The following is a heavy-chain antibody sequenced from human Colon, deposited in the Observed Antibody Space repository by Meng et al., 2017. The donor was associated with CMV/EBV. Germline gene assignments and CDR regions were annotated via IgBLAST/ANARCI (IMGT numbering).Heavy chain of an antibody. CDR1: GGSFTTTSYC. D-gene: IGHD3-10*01. CDR3: ARGVLNFFDY. Sequence: RLHVEGSGPGLVEPLEPLCLTCSVSGGSFTTTSYCWAWIRQPPGKGLEYIGSIYNSGSTYYNASLKSRVTMSVDTSKNQFSLKLSSVTAADTAKYYCARGVLNFFDYWGQGTLVTVSS. V-gene: IGHV4-39*06. J-gene: IGHJ4*02. CDR2: IYNSGST.